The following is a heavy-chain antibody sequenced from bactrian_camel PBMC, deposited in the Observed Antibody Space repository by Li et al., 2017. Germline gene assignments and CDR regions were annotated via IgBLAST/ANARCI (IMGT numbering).Heavy chain of an antibody. D-gene: IGHD2*01. J-gene: IGHJ4*01. Sequence: QLVESGGSSVQAGGSLRLSCAVSGFTVGRVTDKYCMAWFRQVPGKEREAVARIYTGGSSAEYADSVKGRFTIFIDHVMGTLDLQMNSLEPEDTGTYYCAASERSGICALAEWAFTYWGQGTQVTVS. CDR2: IYTGGSSA. CDR1: GFTVGRVTDKYC. V-gene: IGHV3S1*01. CDR3: AASERSGICALAEWAFTY.